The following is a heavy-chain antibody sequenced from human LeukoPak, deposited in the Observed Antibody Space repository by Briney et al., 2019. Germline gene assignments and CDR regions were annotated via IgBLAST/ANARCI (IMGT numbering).Heavy chain of an antibody. Sequence: SETLSLTCTVSGGSISSYYWSWIRQPPGKGLEWIGYIYYSGSTNYNPCLKSRVTISVDTSKNQFSLKLSSVTAADTAVYYCARLSWLALDYWGQGTLVTVSS. CDR1: GGSISSYY. CDR2: IYYSGST. J-gene: IGHJ4*02. CDR3: ARLSWLALDY. V-gene: IGHV4-59*08. D-gene: IGHD6-19*01.